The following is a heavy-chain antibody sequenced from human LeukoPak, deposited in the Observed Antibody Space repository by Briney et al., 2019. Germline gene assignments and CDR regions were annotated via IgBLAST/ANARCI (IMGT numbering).Heavy chain of an antibody. J-gene: IGHJ4*02. CDR3: AKCSYDIVVVPAAIGFDY. V-gene: IGHV3-23*01. Sequence: PGGSLRLSCAASGFTFSSYAMSWVRQAPGKGLEWVSAISGSGGSTYYADSVKGRFTISRDNSKNTLYLQMNSLRAEDTAVYYCAKCSYDIVVVPAAIGFDYWGQGTLVTVSS. D-gene: IGHD2-2*02. CDR2: ISGSGGST. CDR1: GFTFSSYA.